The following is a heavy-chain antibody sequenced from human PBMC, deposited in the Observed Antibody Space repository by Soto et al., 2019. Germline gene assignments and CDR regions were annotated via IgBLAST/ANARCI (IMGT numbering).Heavy chain of an antibody. CDR2: IIPIFGTA. J-gene: IGHJ6*02. Sequence: QVQLVQSGAEVKKPGSSVKVSCKASGGTFSSYAISWVRHAPGQGLEWMGGIIPIFGTANYAQKFQGRVTITADESTSTAYMELSSLRSEDTAVYYCARDKVGYYDSSGYYRVSVPPDYYYGMDVWGQGTTVTVSS. CDR3: ARDKVGYYDSSGYYRVSVPPDYYYGMDV. CDR1: GGTFSSYA. V-gene: IGHV1-69*01. D-gene: IGHD3-22*01.